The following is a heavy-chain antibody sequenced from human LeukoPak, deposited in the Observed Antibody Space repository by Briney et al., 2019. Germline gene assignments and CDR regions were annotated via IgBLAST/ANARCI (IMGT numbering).Heavy chain of an antibody. CDR3: ARDGGVPDYDILTGYPGPREFDP. CDR2: ISSSSSTI. J-gene: IGHJ5*02. CDR1: GFTFSSYS. V-gene: IGHV3-48*01. D-gene: IGHD3-9*01. Sequence: GGSLRLSCAASGFTFSSYSMNWVRQAPGKGLEWVSYISSSSSTIYYADSVKGRFTISRDNAKNSLYLQMNSLRAEDTAVYYCARDGGVPDYDILTGYPGPREFDPWGQGTLVTVSS.